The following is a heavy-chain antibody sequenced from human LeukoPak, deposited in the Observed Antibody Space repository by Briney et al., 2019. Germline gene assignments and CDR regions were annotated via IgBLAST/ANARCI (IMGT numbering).Heavy chain of an antibody. CDR1: GGTFSSYA. V-gene: IGHV1-2*06. Sequence: ASVKVSCKASGGTFSSYAISWVRQAPGQGLEWMGRINPNSGGTNYAQKFQGRVTMTRDTSISTAYMELSRLRSDDTAVYYCARLGYCSSTSCQYYFDYWGQGTLVTVSS. D-gene: IGHD2-2*01. J-gene: IGHJ4*02. CDR2: INPNSGGT. CDR3: ARLGYCSSTSCQYYFDY.